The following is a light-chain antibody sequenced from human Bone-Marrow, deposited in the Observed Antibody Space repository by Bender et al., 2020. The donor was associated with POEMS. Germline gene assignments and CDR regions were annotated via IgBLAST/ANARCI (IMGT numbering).Light chain of an antibody. V-gene: IGLV2-14*01. CDR3: DTYTSRKTLV. CDR2: DVD. J-gene: IGLJ2*01. CDR1: SSDVGDYDY. Sequence: QSALTQPRSVSGSPGQSVTISCTGTSSDVGDYDYVSWYQQHPGEAPKLMIYDVDSRPLGISNRFSGSKSANTASLTISGLGHEAEADYNCDTYTSRKTLVFGGGTKLTVL.